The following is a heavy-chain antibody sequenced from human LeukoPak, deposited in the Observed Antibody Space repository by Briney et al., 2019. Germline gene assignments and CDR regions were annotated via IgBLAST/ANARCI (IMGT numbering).Heavy chain of an antibody. Sequence: ASETLSLTCTVSGGSISSSNYYWAWIRQPPGKGLEWVSYISSSSSTIYYADSVKGRFTISRDNAKNSLYLQMNSLRAEDTAVYYCARAHSSGWYDYWGQGTLVTVSS. CDR1: GGSISSSN. J-gene: IGHJ4*02. D-gene: IGHD6-19*01. CDR2: ISSSSSTI. V-gene: IGHV3-48*01. CDR3: ARAHSSGWYDY.